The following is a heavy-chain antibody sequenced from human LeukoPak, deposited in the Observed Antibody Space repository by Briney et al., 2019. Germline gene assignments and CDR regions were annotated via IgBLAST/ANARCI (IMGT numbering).Heavy chain of an antibody. Sequence: ASVKVSCKASGYTFTSYDINWVRQATGQGLEWMGWMNPNSGNTGYAQKFQGRVTMTRNTSISTAYMELSSLRSEDTAVYYCAQGDYGGNPFHYYYMDVWGKGTTVTVSS. CDR2: MNPNSGNT. D-gene: IGHD4-23*01. V-gene: IGHV1-8*01. CDR3: AQGDYGGNPFHYYYMDV. J-gene: IGHJ6*03. CDR1: GYTFTSYD.